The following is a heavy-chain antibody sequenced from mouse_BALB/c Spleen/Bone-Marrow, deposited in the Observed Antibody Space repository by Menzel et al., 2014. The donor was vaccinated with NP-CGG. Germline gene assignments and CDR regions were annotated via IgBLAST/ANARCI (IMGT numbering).Heavy chain of an antibody. CDR1: GYTFTSYH. CDR3: ARDYDYDAWFAY. Sequence: QVHVKQSGPKLVKPGASVRISCKASGYTFTSYHIHWVKQRPGQGLEWIGWIYPGNVNTKYNEKFKGKATLTADKSSSTAYMQLSSLTSEDSAVYFCARDYDYDAWFAYWGQGTLVTVSA. CDR2: IYPGNVNT. V-gene: IGHV1S56*01. J-gene: IGHJ3*01. D-gene: IGHD2-4*01.